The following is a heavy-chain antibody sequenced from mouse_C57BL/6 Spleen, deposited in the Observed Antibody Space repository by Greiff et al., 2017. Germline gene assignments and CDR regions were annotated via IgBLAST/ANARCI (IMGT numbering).Heavy chain of an antibody. J-gene: IGHJ3*01. CDR3: AKNYYYGSSWFAY. Sequence: QVQLQQPGAELVMPGASVKLSCKASGYTFTSYWMHWVKQRPGQGLEWIGEIDPSDSYTNYNQKFKGKSTLTVDKSSSTAYMQLSSLTSEDSAVYYGAKNYYYGSSWFAYWGQGTLVTVSA. CDR1: GYTFTSYW. D-gene: IGHD1-1*01. V-gene: IGHV1-69*01. CDR2: IDPSDSYT.